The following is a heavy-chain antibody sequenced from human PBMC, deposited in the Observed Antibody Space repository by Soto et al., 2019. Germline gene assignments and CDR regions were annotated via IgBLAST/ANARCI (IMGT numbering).Heavy chain of an antibody. V-gene: IGHV1-69*12. Sequence: QVQLVQSGAEVKKPGSSVKVSCKASGGTFSSYAISWVRQAPGQGLEWMGWIIPIFGTADYAQKFQGRVTITADESTSTAYMDLSSLRSEDTAVYYCASVETQRYYYGMDVWGQGTTVTVSS. D-gene: IGHD2-15*01. CDR2: IIPIFGTA. CDR3: ASVETQRYYYGMDV. J-gene: IGHJ6*02. CDR1: GGTFSSYA.